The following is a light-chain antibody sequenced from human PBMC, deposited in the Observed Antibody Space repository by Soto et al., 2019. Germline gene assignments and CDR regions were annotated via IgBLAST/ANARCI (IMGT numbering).Light chain of an antibody. CDR1: QTISRW. CDR3: HSRA. CDR2: DAS. J-gene: IGKJ5*01. Sequence: QLTQTPSTLSASVGDEVTITCRASQTISRWLAWYQQKPGRAPKLLIYDASTLESGVPSRFSGSGSETEFTLTISRLQPDDFATYFCHSRAFGQGTRLEIK. V-gene: IGKV1-5*01.